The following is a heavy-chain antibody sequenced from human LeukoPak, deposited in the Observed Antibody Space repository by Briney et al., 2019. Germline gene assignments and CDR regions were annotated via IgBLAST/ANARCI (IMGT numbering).Heavy chain of an antibody. CDR1: GFTFSSYS. CDR2: ISSSSSTI. J-gene: IGHJ2*01. D-gene: IGHD3-22*01. V-gene: IGHV3-48*04. CDR3: ARGSYYDTSGYVNWYFDL. Sequence: GGSLRLSCAASGFTFSSYSMNWVRQAPGKGLERVSFISSSSSTIYYADSVKGRFTISRDNAKNSLYLQMNSLRAEDTTVYYCARGSYYDTSGYVNWYFDLWGRGTLVTVSS.